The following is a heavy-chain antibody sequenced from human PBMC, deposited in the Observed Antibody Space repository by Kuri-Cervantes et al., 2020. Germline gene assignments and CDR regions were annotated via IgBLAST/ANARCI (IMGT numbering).Heavy chain of an antibody. CDR1: GFTFSSYD. J-gene: IGHJ4*02. Sequence: GESLKISCAASGFTFSSYDMHWVRQAPGKGLEWVAVISYDGSNKYYADSVKGRLTISRDNSKNTLYLQMNSLRAEDTAVYYCAKLQVVVVVAAADYWGQGTLVTVSS. D-gene: IGHD2-15*01. CDR2: ISYDGSNK. V-gene: IGHV3-30*18. CDR3: AKLQVVVVVAAADY.